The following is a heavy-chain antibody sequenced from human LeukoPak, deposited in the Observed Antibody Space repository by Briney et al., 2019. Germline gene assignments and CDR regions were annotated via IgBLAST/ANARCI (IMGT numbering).Heavy chain of an antibody. D-gene: IGHD3-10*01. CDR3: SRSGNHGDFDY. Sequence: ASVKVSCKASGYTFTIYGIHWVRQAPGQRLEWMGWINAGNGNTKDSQKFQGRVTVSRDTSASTAYMVLSSLRSEDTAVYYCSRSGNHGDFDYWGQGTLVTVSS. V-gene: IGHV1-3*01. CDR1: GYTFTIYG. CDR2: INAGNGNT. J-gene: IGHJ4*02.